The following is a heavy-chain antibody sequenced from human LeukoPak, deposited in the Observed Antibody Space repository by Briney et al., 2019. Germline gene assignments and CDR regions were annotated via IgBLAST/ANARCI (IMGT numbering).Heavy chain of an antibody. D-gene: IGHD2-21*01. CDR1: GFTFSGYY. V-gene: IGHV3-11*06. Sequence: GGSLRLSCAASGFTFSGYYMNWIRQAPGKGLEWVSYISPRSSYSKHADSVKGRFTISRDNAENSLYLQMNSLRAEDTAVYYCARDGGENWFDPWGQGTLVTVSS. CDR2: ISPRSSYS. J-gene: IGHJ5*02. CDR3: ARDGGENWFDP.